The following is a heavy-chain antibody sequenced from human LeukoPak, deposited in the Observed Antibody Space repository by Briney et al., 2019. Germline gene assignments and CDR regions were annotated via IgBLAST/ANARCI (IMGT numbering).Heavy chain of an antibody. Sequence: GGSLRLSCAASGFTLITYAMSWVRQTPGKGLEWVSRISGGVGSTYFADSVKGRFTISRDNFQNTLYLQMDSLRAEDTAIYYCAKDGGYFFDSWGQGTLVTVSS. V-gene: IGHV3-23*01. CDR3: AKDGGYFFDS. J-gene: IGHJ4*02. CDR2: ISGGVGST. CDR1: GFTLITYA.